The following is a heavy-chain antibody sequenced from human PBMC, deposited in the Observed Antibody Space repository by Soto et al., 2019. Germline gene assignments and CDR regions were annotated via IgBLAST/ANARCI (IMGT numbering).Heavy chain of an antibody. Sequence: QVQLVESGGGVVQPGRSLRLSCAASGFTFSSYGMHWVRQAPGKGLEWVAVIWYDGSNKYYADSVKGRFTISRDNSKNTLYLQMNSLRAEDTAVYYCARDGRYGDYHNCYYGMDVWGQGTTVTVSS. D-gene: IGHD4-17*01. CDR1: GFTFSSYG. CDR3: ARDGRYGDYHNCYYGMDV. CDR2: IWYDGSNK. J-gene: IGHJ6*02. V-gene: IGHV3-33*01.